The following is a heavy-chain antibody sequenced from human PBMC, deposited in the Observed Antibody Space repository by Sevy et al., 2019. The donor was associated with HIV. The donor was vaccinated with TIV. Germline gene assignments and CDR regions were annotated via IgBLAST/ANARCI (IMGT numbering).Heavy chain of an antibody. CDR2: ISAYNGNT. Sequence: ASVKVSCKASGYTFTSYGISWVRQASGQGLEWMGWISAYNGNTNYAQKLQGRVTMTTDTSTSTAYMELRSLRSDDTAVYYCARDTYYYDSSGYYWFDYWGQGTLVTVSS. J-gene: IGHJ4*02. CDR3: ARDTYYYDSSGYYWFDY. V-gene: IGHV1-18*04. D-gene: IGHD3-22*01. CDR1: GYTFTSYG.